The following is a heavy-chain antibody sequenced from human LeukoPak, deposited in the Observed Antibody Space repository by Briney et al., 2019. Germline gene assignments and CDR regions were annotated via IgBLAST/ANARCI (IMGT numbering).Heavy chain of an antibody. CDR1: GFTFSGYS. J-gene: IGHJ3*02. V-gene: IGHV3-30*18. CDR2: ISYDGSNK. Sequence: PGGSLRLSCAASGFTFSGYSMNWVRQAPGKGLEWVAVISYDGSNKYYADPVKGRFTISRDNSKNTLYLQMNSLRAEDTAVYYCAKLASGTTGTTAPFDIWGQGTMVTVSS. CDR3: AKLASGTTGTTAPFDI. D-gene: IGHD1-1*01.